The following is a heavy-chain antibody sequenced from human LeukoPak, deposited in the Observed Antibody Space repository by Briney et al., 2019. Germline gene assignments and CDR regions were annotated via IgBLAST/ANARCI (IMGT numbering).Heavy chain of an antibody. CDR3: AKSLGGLGSLDY. CDR2: ISGSGGST. V-gene: IGHV3-23*01. D-gene: IGHD3-16*01. J-gene: IGHJ4*02. CDR1: GFTFSSYA. Sequence: GGSLRLSCAASGFTFSSYAMSWVRQAPGKGLEWVSAISGSGGSTYYADSVKGRFTISRDNSKNTLCLQMNSLRAEDTAVYYCAKSLGGLGSLDYWGQGTLVTVSS.